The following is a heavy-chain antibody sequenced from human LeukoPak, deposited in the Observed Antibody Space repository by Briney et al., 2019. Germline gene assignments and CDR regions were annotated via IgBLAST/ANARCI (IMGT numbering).Heavy chain of an antibody. V-gene: IGHV3-74*01. D-gene: IGHD3-3*01. J-gene: IGHJ4*02. CDR3: ARGYDFWSGYYPMIY. Sequence: GGSLRLSCAASGFTFSSYAMSWVRQAPGKGLVWVSRINSDGSSTSYADSVKGRFTISRDNAKNTLYLQMNSLRAEDTAVYYCARGYDFWSGYYPMIYWGQGTLVTVSS. CDR1: GFTFSSYA. CDR2: INSDGSST.